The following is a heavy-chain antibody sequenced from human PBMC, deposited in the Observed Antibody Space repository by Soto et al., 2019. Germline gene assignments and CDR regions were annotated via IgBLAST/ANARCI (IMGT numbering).Heavy chain of an antibody. CDR1: GFAFSNYA. CDR3: GKEWSQGYYFDY. D-gene: IGHD2-15*01. CDR2: ISGGGGTT. Sequence: EVQLLESGGDLVQPGGSLRLSCAASGFAFSNYAMNWVRQAPGKGLEWVSVISGGGGTTYYADSVKGRFTISRDNSKKTLYLQMSSLRGDDTAVYYCGKEWSQGYYFDYWGQGTLVIVSS. V-gene: IGHV3-23*01. J-gene: IGHJ4*02.